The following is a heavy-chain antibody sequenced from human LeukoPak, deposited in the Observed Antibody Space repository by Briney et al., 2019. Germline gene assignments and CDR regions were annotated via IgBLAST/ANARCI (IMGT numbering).Heavy chain of an antibody. V-gene: IGHV3-9*01. Sequence: GRSLRLSCAASGFTFDDYAMHWVRQAPGKGLEWVSGISWNSGSIGYADSVKGRFTISRDNAKNSLYLQMNSLRAEDTALYYCANARGYCSSTSCYTGAFDIWGLGTTVTVSS. CDR1: GFTFDDYA. D-gene: IGHD2-2*02. J-gene: IGHJ3*02. CDR3: ANARGYCSSTSCYTGAFDI. CDR2: ISWNSGSI.